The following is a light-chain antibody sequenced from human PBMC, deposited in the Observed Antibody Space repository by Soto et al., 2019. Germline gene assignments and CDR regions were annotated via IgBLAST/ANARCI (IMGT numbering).Light chain of an antibody. CDR1: SIGSKS. CDR3: QVWIGTSDQPGV. Sequence: SYDLTQPPSVSVAPGQTARITCEGDSIGSKSVHWYQQKPGQAPVLVVYDDSGRPSGIPERFSGYNSGNTASLTLSRVEAGDEADYYCQVWIGTSDQPGVFGPGTKVTVL. CDR2: DDS. J-gene: IGLJ1*01. V-gene: IGLV3-21*02.